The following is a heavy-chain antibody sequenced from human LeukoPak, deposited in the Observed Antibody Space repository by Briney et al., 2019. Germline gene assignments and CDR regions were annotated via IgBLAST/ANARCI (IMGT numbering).Heavy chain of an antibody. CDR1: GFTFSSYA. D-gene: IGHD3-10*01. CDR3: AKSPATITMVRGVNFDY. J-gene: IGHJ4*02. V-gene: IGHV3-23*01. Sequence: PGGSLRLSCAASGFTFSSYAMSWVRQAPGKGLEWVSAISGSGGSTYYADSVKGRLTISRDNSKNTLYLQMNSLRAEDTAVYYCAKSPATITMVRGVNFDYWGQGTLVTVSS. CDR2: ISGSGGST.